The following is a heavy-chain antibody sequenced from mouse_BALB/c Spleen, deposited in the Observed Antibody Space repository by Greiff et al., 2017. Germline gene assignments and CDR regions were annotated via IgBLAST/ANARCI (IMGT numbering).Heavy chain of an antibody. CDR2: ISSGGSYT. D-gene: IGHD2-14*01. Sequence: EVQRVESGGGLVKPGGSLKLSCAASGFTFSSYGMSWVRQTPDKRLEWVATISSGGSYTYYPDSVKGRFTISRDNAKNTLYLQMSSLKSEDTAMYYCARLPTIGAYFDYWGQGTTLTVSS. J-gene: IGHJ2*01. CDR3: ARLPTIGAYFDY. V-gene: IGHV5-6*01. CDR1: GFTFSSYG.